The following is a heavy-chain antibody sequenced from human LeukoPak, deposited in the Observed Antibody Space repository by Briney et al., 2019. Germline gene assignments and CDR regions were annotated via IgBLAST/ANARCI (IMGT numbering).Heavy chain of an antibody. CDR3: VRGGDSRPDY. D-gene: IGHD2-21*02. CDR2: ISWNSGSI. V-gene: IGHV3-9*01. Sequence: GGSLRLSCAASGFTFDDYAMHWVRQAPGKGLEWVSGISWNSGSIGYADSVKGRFTISRDNAENSLYLQMNSLRAEDTAVYYCVRGGDSRPDYWGQGTLVTVSS. J-gene: IGHJ4*02. CDR1: GFTFDDYA.